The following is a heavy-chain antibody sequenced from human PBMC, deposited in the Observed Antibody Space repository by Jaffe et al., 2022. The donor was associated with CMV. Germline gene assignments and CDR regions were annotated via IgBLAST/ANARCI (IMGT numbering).Heavy chain of an antibody. CDR2: IYYSGST. D-gene: IGHD3-22*01. Sequence: QLQLQESGPGLVKPSETLSLTCTVSGGSISSSSYYWGWIRQPPGKGLEWIGSIYYSGSTYYNPSLKSRVTISVDTSKNQFSLKLSSVTAADTAVYYCARREMPHHTYYYDSSGYWAPEIFDYWGQGTLVTVSS. CDR1: GGSISSSSYY. J-gene: IGHJ4*02. CDR3: ARREMPHHTYYYDSSGYWAPEIFDY. V-gene: IGHV4-39*01.